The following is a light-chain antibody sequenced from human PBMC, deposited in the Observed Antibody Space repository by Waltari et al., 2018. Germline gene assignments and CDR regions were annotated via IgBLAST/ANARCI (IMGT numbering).Light chain of an antibody. V-gene: IGKV4-1*01. Sequence: DVVMTQSPDSLAVSLGGRATITCRSSQSVFVNSNNYLDWYQQKPGQPPKLLISRASTRESGVPDRFSGSGSGTDFTLTISSLQTEDVAVYYCQQHYTTPFTFGQGTKLEIK. CDR3: QQHYTTPFT. CDR2: RAS. CDR1: QSVFVNSNNY. J-gene: IGKJ2*01.